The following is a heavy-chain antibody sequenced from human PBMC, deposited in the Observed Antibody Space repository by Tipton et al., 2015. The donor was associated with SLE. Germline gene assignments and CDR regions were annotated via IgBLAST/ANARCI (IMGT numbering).Heavy chain of an antibody. CDR3: AKEGPEILGWLH. CDR1: GYTFASYG. Sequence: QVQLVQSGAELKKPGATVKVSCKASGYTFASYGINWVRQAPGQGLEWMGWISGYNGETIYAQKSQGRVIMTIDTSTSTVYMELRSLRSDDTAVYYCAKEGPEILGWLHWGQGTQITVSS. D-gene: IGHD3-16*01. J-gene: IGHJ4*02. V-gene: IGHV1-18*01. CDR2: ISGYNGET.